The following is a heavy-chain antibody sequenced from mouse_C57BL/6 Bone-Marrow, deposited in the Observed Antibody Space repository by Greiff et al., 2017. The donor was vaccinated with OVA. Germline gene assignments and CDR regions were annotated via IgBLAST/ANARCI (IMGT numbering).Heavy chain of an antibody. V-gene: IGHV1-22*01. Sequence: VQLQQSGPELVKPGASVKMSCKASGYTFTDYNMHWVKQSHGQSLEWIGYINPNNGGTSYNQKFKGKATLTVNKSSSTAYMELRSLTSEDSAVYYCARSGLGPFDYWGQGTTLTVSS. CDR3: ARSGLGPFDY. J-gene: IGHJ2*01. CDR2: INPNNGGT. CDR1: GYTFTDYN. D-gene: IGHD4-1*01.